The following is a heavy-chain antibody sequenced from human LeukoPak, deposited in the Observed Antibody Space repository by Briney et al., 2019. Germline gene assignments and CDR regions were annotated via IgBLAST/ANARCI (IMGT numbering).Heavy chain of an antibody. D-gene: IGHD3-10*01. CDR2: IKSKTVGGTT. Sequence: GGSLRLSCAASGFTFSNAWMSWVRQAPGKGLEWVGRIKSKTVGGTTDYAAPVKGRFTISRDDSKNTLYLQMNSLKTEDTAVYYCTRDGEFFDYWSQGTLVTVSS. J-gene: IGHJ4*02. CDR1: GFTFSNAW. V-gene: IGHV3-15*01. CDR3: TRDGEFFDY.